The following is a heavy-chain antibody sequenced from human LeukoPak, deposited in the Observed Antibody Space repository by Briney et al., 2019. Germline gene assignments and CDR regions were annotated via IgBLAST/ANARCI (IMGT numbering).Heavy chain of an antibody. J-gene: IGHJ3*02. CDR1: GYTFTSYY. D-gene: IGHD4-17*01. Sequence: ASVKVSCKASGYTFTSYYMHWVRQAPGQGLEWMGIINPSGGSTSYAQKFQGRVTMTRDMSTSTVYMELSSLRSEDTAVYYCARVGAGDYGDYVGHDAFDIWGQGTMVTVSS. V-gene: IGHV1-46*01. CDR3: ARVGAGDYGDYVGHDAFDI. CDR2: INPSGGST.